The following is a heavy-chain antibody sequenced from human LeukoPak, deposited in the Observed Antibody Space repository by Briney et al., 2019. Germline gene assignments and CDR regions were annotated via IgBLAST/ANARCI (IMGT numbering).Heavy chain of an antibody. D-gene: IGHD2-21*02. J-gene: IGHJ1*01. CDR2: ISYDGSNK. Sequence: GGSLRLSCAASGFTFSNYGMSWVRQAPGKGLEWGAVISYDGSNKYYADSVKGRFTISRDNSKNTLYLQMNSLRAEDTAVYYCARADIVVVTATEYFQHWGQGTLVTVSS. CDR1: GFTFSNYG. CDR3: ARADIVVVTATEYFQH. V-gene: IGHV3-30*03.